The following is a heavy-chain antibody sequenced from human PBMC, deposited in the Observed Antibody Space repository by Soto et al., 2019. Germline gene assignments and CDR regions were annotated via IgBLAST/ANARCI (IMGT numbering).Heavy chain of an antibody. CDR1: GFSFSSNS. J-gene: IGHJ3*02. CDR3: ARSAFDI. V-gene: IGHV3-48*01. Sequence: EVQLVESGGGLVQPGGSLRLYCVASGFSFSSNSMNWVRQAPGKGLEWLSYISGSSSNIYYTDSVKGRFTVSRDNAKNSLYLQMNSLRAEDTAVYYCARSAFDIWGQGTKVTVSS. CDR2: ISGSSSNI.